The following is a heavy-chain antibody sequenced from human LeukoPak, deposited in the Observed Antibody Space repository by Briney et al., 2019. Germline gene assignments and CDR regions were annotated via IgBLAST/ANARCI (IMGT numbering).Heavy chain of an antibody. CDR3: ASGSSGWYGGFDY. J-gene: IGHJ4*02. CDR2: ISSSGSVI. Sequence: GGSLRLSCAASGFTFSSYEMNWVRQAPGKGLEWVAYISSSGSVIYYADSVKGRFTISRDNSKNTLYLQMNSLRAEDTAVYYCASGSSGWYGGFDYWGQGTLVTVSS. CDR1: GFTFSSYE. D-gene: IGHD6-19*01. V-gene: IGHV3-48*03.